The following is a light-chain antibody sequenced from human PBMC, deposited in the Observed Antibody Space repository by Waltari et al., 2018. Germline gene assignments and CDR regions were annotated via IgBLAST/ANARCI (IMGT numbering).Light chain of an antibody. V-gene: IGKV2-30*02. CDR1: QSLVHSDGKTY. CDR3: IKGTHLPWT. J-gene: IGKJ1*01. Sequence: DVVMTQSPLSLPITPGQPASISCRSSQSLVHSDGKTYLSWYQQKPGQPPRRLIYQVSNRDSGVPDRFSGSGAGTDFTLKISRVEAGDVGVYYCIKGTHLPWTFGQGPRWKSN. CDR2: QVS.